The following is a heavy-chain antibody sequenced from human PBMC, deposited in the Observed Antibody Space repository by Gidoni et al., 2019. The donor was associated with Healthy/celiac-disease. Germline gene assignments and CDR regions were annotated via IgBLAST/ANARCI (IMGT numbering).Heavy chain of an antibody. CDR2: IKSKTDGRTT. J-gene: IGHJ4*02. CDR3: TTQVYYGSSGYYNDY. CDR1: GFPFSNAW. D-gene: IGHD3-22*01. V-gene: IGHV3-15*01. Sequence: EVPLVASGGGLVKPGGSLRPSCAASGFPFSNAWMSWVRQAPGKGLEWVGRIKSKTDGRTTDYAAPVKGRFTISRDDSKNTLYLQMNSLKTEDTAVYYCTTQVYYGSSGYYNDYWGQGTLVTVSS.